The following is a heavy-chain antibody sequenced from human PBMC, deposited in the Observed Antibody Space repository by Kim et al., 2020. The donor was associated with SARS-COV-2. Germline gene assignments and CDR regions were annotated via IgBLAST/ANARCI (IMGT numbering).Heavy chain of an antibody. V-gene: IGHV4-59*01. Sequence: SETLSLTCTVSGGSISTSYWSWIRQPPGKRPEWIGFIYYTGTTYYDPSLSSRVTMSVDTSKNHFSLKLTSVTAADTAVYYCARGGASSRFLDYWGQGTLVTVSS. J-gene: IGHJ4*02. CDR2: IYYTGTT. D-gene: IGHD1-26*01. CDR3: ARGGASSRFLDY. CDR1: GGSISTSY.